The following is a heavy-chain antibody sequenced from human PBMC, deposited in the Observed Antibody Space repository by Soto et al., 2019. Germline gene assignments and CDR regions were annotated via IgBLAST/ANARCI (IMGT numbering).Heavy chain of an antibody. V-gene: IGHV4-30-2*01. D-gene: IGHD3-22*01. CDR1: GGSISSSSYY. CDR2: IYHSGST. J-gene: IGHJ5*02. Sequence: PSETLSLTCTVSGGSISSSSYYWGWVRQPPGKGLEWIGYIYHSGSTYYNPSLKSRVTISVDRSKNQFSLKLSSVTAADTAVYYCARSIYDSSGYLPHLRFDPWGQGTLVTVSS. CDR3: ARSIYDSSGYLPHLRFDP.